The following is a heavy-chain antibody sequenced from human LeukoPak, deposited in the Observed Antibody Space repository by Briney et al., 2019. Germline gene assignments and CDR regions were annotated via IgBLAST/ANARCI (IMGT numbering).Heavy chain of an antibody. CDR2: ISSSGSSI. Sequence: GGSQRLSCVASGFTFSGYEMNWVRQAPGTGLEWVSYISSSGSSIFYADSVKGRFTISRDNAKHSLYLQMNILRAEDTAVYYCARGPYGYWGQGTLVTVSS. J-gene: IGHJ4*02. D-gene: IGHD2-21*01. CDR1: GFTFSGYE. V-gene: IGHV3-48*03. CDR3: ARGPYGY.